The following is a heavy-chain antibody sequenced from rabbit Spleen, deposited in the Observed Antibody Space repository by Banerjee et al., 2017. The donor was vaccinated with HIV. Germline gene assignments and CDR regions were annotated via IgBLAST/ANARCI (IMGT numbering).Heavy chain of an antibody. Sequence: QEQLVESGGGLVKPGASLTLTCKASGFSFSNKAVMCWVRQAPGKGLEWIACIDTSDGDTDYANWPKGRFTISKASSTTVTLQMTSLTAADTATYFCARDLSSVIGWNLNLWGPGTLVTVS. CDR2: IDTSDGDT. V-gene: IGHV1S45*01. CDR1: GFSFSNKAV. D-gene: IGHD2-1*01. CDR3: ARDLSSVIGWNLNL. J-gene: IGHJ4*01.